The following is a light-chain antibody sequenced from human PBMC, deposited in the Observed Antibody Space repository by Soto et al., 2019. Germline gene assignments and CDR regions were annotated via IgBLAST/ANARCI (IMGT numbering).Light chain of an antibody. CDR2: EAS. V-gene: IGKV1-5*03. J-gene: IGKJ2*01. Sequence: DIQMTQSPATLSASVGDSVTITCRASQSISNWLAWYQLKPGKAPKLLIHEASNLQSGVPSTFSGSGSGTDFTLPITSLQPEDFATYYCQQYKSYWTFGQGTRVELK. CDR1: QSISNW. CDR3: QQYKSYWT.